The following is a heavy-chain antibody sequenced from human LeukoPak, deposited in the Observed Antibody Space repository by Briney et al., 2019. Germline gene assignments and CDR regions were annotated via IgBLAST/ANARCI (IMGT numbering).Heavy chain of an antibody. J-gene: IGHJ4*02. Sequence: ASVKVSCEASGFIFTNYGFNWVRQAPGQGLEWMGWISAYNGNRNYAQNLQGRVTMTTDTSTSTAYMELRSLRSDDTAVYYCARGSYYYDSSGSDYFDYWGQGTLVTVSS. CDR1: GFIFTNYG. CDR3: ARGSYYYDSSGSDYFDY. V-gene: IGHV1-18*01. D-gene: IGHD3-22*01. CDR2: ISAYNGNR.